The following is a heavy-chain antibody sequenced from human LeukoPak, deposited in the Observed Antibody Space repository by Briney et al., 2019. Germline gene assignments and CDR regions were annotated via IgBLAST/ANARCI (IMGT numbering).Heavy chain of an antibody. V-gene: IGHV4-39*07. J-gene: IGHJ4*02. CDR3: ARVLRGFGLSPLDY. CDR1: GGSISSSSYY. D-gene: IGHD3-16*01. Sequence: SETLSLTCTVSGGSISSSSYYWGWIRQPPGKGLEWIGSMYSSGSTYYNPSLKSRVTISVDTSKNQFSLKLSSVTAADTAVYYCARVLRGFGLSPLDYWGQGTLVTVSS. CDR2: MYSSGST.